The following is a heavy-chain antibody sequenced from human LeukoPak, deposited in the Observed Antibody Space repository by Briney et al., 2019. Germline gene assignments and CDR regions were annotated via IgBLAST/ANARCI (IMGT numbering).Heavy chain of an antibody. CDR1: GFTFSSYA. D-gene: IGHD1-26*01. CDR3: ARDQTVGVTTGGYCDS. J-gene: IGHJ4*02. Sequence: GGSLRLSCAASGFTFSSYAMHWVRQAPGNGLEWVAVISYDGNNRYYADSVKGRFTISRDDSRSTLFLQMNSLGAEDTALYFCARDQTVGVTTGGYCDSWGQGTLVTVSS. V-gene: IGHV3-30-3*01. CDR2: ISYDGNNR.